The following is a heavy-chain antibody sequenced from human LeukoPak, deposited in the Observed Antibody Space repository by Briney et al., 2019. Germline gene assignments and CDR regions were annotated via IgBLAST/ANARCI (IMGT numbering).Heavy chain of an antibody. CDR2: ISGSGAST. CDR3: AKDVGKWESLHFFDY. J-gene: IGHJ4*02. CDR1: GFTFGKYW. Sequence: GGSLRLSCVASGFTFGKYWMSWVRQAPGKGLEWISGISGSGASTYYADSVKGRFTISRDDSRNTLYLQMNSLRGDDTAVYYCAKDVGKWESLHFFDYWGQGTLVTVSS. D-gene: IGHD1-26*01. V-gene: IGHV3-23*01.